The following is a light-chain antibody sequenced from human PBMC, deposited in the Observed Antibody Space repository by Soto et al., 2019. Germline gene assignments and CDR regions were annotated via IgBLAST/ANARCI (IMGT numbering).Light chain of an antibody. CDR3: QQRSNWPPVIT. J-gene: IGKJ5*01. CDR1: QSFSSY. Sequence: EIVLTQSPATLSLSPGERATLSCRASQSFSSYLAWYQQKPGQAPRLLIYDASRRATGIPARFSDRGSGTDFTLTISSLEPEDFAVDYCQQRSNWPPVITFGQGTRLEIK. V-gene: IGKV3-11*01. CDR2: DAS.